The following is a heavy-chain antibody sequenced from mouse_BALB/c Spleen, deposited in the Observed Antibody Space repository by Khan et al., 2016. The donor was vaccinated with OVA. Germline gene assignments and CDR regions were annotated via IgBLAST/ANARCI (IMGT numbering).Heavy chain of an antibody. D-gene: IGHD2-2*01. CDR2: ISTGGHYT. J-gene: IGHJ4*01. V-gene: IGHV5-9-3*01. Sequence: EVELVESGGGVVKPGGSLKLSCSASGFTFSSFAMSWVRQTPEKRLEWVATISTGGHYTFYPDSVKGRFTISRDNARNTLYLQMSSLRSEDTASVYCGRSLVDYYRMDYWGQGTSVTVSS. CDR3: GRSLVDYYRMDY. CDR1: GFTFSSFA.